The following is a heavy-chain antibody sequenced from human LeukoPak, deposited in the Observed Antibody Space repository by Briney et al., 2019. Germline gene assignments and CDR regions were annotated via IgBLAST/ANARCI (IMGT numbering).Heavy chain of an antibody. J-gene: IGHJ4*02. CDR2: IIPIFGTA. Sequence: SVKVSCKASGGSFSSYAISWVRQAPGQGLEWMGGIIPIFGTANYAQKFQGRVTITTDESTSTAYMELSSLRSEATAVYYCARHPIVYSGYDLGYWGQGTLVTVSS. CDR3: ARHPIVYSGYDLGY. D-gene: IGHD5-12*01. V-gene: IGHV1-69*05. CDR1: GGSFSSYA.